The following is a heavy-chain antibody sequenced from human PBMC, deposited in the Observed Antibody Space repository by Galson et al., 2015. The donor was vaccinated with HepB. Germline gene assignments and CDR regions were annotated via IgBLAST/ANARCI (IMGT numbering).Heavy chain of an antibody. V-gene: IGHV3-53*01. CDR1: GFTVSSNY. CDR3: ARDSGTAMGYDAFDI. CDR2: IYSGGST. D-gene: IGHD5-18*01. J-gene: IGHJ3*02. Sequence: SLRLSCAASGFTVSSNYMSWVRQAPGKGLEWVSVIYSGGSTYYADSVKGRFTISRDNSKNTLYLQMNSLRAEDTAVYYCARDSGTAMGYDAFDIWGQGTMVTVSS.